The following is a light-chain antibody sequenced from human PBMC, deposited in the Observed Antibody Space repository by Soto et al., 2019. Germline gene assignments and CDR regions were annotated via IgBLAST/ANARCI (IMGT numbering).Light chain of an antibody. CDR2: EVS. J-gene: IGLJ1*01. CDR1: SSDVGGYTH. CDR3: SSYTSSSTSYV. V-gene: IGLV2-14*01. Sequence: QSALTQPASLSGAPGQSITISCTGSSSDVGGYTHVSWYQQHPGKAPKLMIYEVSYRPSGVSNRFSGSKSGNTASLTISGLRAEDEAEYYCSSYTSSSTSYVFGTGTKLTVL.